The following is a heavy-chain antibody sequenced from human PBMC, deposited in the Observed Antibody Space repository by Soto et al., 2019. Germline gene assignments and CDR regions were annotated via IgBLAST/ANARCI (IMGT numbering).Heavy chain of an antibody. J-gene: IGHJ5*02. D-gene: IGHD3-3*01. V-gene: IGHV4-39*01. CDR3: ARLANDDFWSGYWVDWFDP. CDR1: GGSISSSSYY. CDR2: IYYSGST. Sequence: QLQLQESGPGLVKPSETLSLTCTVSGGSISSSSYYWGWIRQPPGKGLEWIGSIYYSGSTYYNPSLKSRVTISVDTSKNQFSLKLSSVTAADTAVYYCARLANDDFWSGYWVDWFDPWGQGTLVTVSS.